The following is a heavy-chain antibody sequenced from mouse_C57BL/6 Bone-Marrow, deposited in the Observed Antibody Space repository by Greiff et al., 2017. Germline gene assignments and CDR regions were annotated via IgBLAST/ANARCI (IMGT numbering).Heavy chain of an antibody. D-gene: IGHD2-10*01. CDR3: AGGLLSYAMDY. V-gene: IGHV1-55*01. J-gene: IGHJ4*01. CDR1: GYTFTSYW. Sequence: QVQLQQSGAELVKPGASVKMSCKASGYTFTSYWITWVKQRPGQGLEWIGDIYPGSGSTNYNEKFKSKATLTVDTSSSTAYMQLSSLTSEDSAVYYCAGGLLSYAMDYWGQGTSVTVSS. CDR2: IYPGSGST.